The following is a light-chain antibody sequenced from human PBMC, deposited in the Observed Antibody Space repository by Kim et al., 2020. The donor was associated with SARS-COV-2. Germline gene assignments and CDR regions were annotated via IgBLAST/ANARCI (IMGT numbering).Light chain of an antibody. CDR3: QQYYSWWT. CDR2: AVS. J-gene: IGKJ1*01. V-gene: IGKV3D-15*01. CDR1: RGVTTY. Sequence: RGETALLCCRASRGVTTYVAWYQQKPGLAPRLLMYAVSTGATGVPGRFSGSGSGTVFTLTISSLQSEDFAVYYCQQYYSWWTFGQGTKVDIK.